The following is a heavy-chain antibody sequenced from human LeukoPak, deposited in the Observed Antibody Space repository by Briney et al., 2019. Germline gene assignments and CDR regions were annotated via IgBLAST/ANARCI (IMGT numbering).Heavy chain of an antibody. CDR3: ARCSWGTHPDY. Sequence: SETLSLTCTVSGGSITSSSYYWGWIRQPPGKGLEWIGNIYYSGSTYYNPSLKSRVTISVDTSKNQFSLKLSSVTAADTAVYYCARCSWGTHPDYWGQGTLVTVSS. V-gene: IGHV4-39*07. CDR1: GGSITSSSYY. D-gene: IGHD3-16*01. CDR2: IYYSGST. J-gene: IGHJ4*02.